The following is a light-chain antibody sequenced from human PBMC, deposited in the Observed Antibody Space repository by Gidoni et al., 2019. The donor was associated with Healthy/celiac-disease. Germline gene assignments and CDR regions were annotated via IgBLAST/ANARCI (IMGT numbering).Light chain of an antibody. Sequence: EIVLTQSQATLSLSPGERATLACRASQSVNSYLAWYQQKPGQAPRLLIYDASNRATGIPARFSGSGSGTDFTLTISSLEPEDFAVYYCQQRSNWPPIFTFGPGTKVDIK. CDR2: DAS. CDR3: QQRSNWPPIFT. CDR1: QSVNSY. V-gene: IGKV3-11*01. J-gene: IGKJ3*01.